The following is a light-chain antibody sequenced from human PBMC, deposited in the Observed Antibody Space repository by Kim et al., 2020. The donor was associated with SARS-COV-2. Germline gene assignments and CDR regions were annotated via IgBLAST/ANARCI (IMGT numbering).Light chain of an antibody. CDR3: AAWDDSLSGRV. V-gene: IGLV1-47*01. Sequence: GQMDTISCSGSSSNIGSNSVYWYQQLHGTAPKLLIYRNNKRPTGVPDRFSGSKSGTSASLAISGLRSEDEADYYCAAWDDSLSGRVFGGGTQLTVL. CDR2: RNN. CDR1: SSNIGSNS. J-gene: IGLJ3*02.